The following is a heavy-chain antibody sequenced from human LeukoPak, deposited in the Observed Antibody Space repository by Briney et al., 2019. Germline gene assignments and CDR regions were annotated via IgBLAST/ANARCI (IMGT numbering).Heavy chain of an antibody. CDR3: ARPPGITGTTPPAY. CDR1: GFTFSSYA. CDR2: ISGSGGST. V-gene: IGHV3-23*01. J-gene: IGHJ4*02. D-gene: IGHD1-7*01. Sequence: GGSLRLSCAASGFTFSSYAMSWVRQAPGKGLEWVSAISGSGGSTYYADSVKGRFTISRDNSKNTLYLQMNSLRAEDTAVYYCARPPGITGTTPPAYWGQGTLVTVSS.